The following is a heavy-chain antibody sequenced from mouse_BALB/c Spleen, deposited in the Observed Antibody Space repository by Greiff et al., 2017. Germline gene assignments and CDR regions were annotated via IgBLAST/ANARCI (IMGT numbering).Heavy chain of an antibody. Sequence: EVKVVESGTVLARPGASVKMSCKASGYTFTSYWMHWVKQRPGQGLEWIGAIYPGNSDTSYNQKFKGKAKLTAVTSTSTAYMELSSLTNEDSAVYYCTGELGRFFAYWGQGTLVTVSA. D-gene: IGHD4-1*01. V-gene: IGHV1-5*01. CDR2: IYPGNSDT. CDR1: GYTFTSYW. CDR3: TGELGRFFAY. J-gene: IGHJ3*01.